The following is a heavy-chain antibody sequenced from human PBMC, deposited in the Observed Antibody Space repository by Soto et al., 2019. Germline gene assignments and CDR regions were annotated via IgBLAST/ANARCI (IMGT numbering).Heavy chain of an antibody. CDR2: IIPIFGPP. J-gene: IGHJ4*02. V-gene: IGHV1-69*01. Sequence: QVQLVQSGAEVKKPGSSVKVSCKASGGTFSNYALNWVRQALGQGLVWMGEIIPIFGPPHYDKKFQGRVTITADESTSTAYMELSRLRSDDTAMYYCATIADCSGGTCDWSLNKWGQGTLVTVSS. CDR3: ATIADCSGGTCDWSLNK. D-gene: IGHD2-15*01. CDR1: GGTFSNYA.